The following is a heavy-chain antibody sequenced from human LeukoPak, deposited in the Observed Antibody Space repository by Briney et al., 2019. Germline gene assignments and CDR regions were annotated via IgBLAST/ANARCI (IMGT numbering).Heavy chain of an antibody. CDR1: GYTFTSYG. J-gene: IGHJ4*02. CDR2: IIPIFGTA. Sequence: SVKVSCKASGYTFTSYGISWVRQAPGQGLEWMGGIIPIFGTANYAQKFQGRVTITADESTSTAYMELSSLRSEDTAVYYCARGGNFGSGYLYYFDYWGQGTLVTVSS. V-gene: IGHV1-69*13. CDR3: ARGGNFGSGYLYYFDY. D-gene: IGHD3-22*01.